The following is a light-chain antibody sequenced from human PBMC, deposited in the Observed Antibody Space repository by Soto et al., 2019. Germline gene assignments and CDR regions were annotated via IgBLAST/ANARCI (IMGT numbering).Light chain of an antibody. CDR3: QQYGTSVWT. CDR2: GPS. V-gene: IGKV3-20*01. J-gene: IGKJ1*01. CDR1: ETVNNNF. Sequence: ETVLTQSPGTLYLSPGERATLSCRANETVNNNFLVWYGQKPGQAPRLLIHGPSSRATGIPDRFSGSGSGTDFTLTNSRLEPEDFAVYYCQQYGTSVWTFGQGTKVEIK.